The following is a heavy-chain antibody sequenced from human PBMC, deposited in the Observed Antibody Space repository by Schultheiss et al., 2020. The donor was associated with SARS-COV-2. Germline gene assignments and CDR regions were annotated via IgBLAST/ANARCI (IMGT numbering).Heavy chain of an antibody. D-gene: IGHD1-7*01. CDR2: ISYDGTNK. Sequence: GGSLRLSCAASGFTFSSYAIYWVRQAPGKGLEWVAVISYDGTNKYYADSVEGRFTISRDNSKNTLYLQMNSLRAEDTAVYYCAKELELREGGVYYYYGLDVWGQGTTVTVSS. J-gene: IGHJ6*02. CDR1: GFTFSSYA. CDR3: AKELELREGGVYYYYGLDV. V-gene: IGHV3-30-3*01.